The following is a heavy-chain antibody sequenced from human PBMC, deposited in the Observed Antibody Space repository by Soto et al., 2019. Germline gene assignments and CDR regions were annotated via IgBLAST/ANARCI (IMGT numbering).Heavy chain of an antibody. CDR2: IIPILGIA. D-gene: IGHD3-10*01. CDR1: GGTFSSYT. J-gene: IGHJ6*03. CDR3: ARGSMVRGVIKPYYYYYMDV. V-gene: IGHV1-69*02. Sequence: QVQLVQSGAEVKKPGSSVKVSCKASGGTFSSYTISWVRQAPGQGLEWTGRIIPILGIANYAQKFQGRVTITADKSTSTAYMELSSLRSEDTAVYYCARGSMVRGVIKPYYYYYMDVWGKGTTVTVSS.